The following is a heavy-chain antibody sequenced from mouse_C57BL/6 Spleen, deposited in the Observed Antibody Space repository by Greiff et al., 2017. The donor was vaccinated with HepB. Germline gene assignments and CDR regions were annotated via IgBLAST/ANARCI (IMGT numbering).Heavy chain of an antibody. D-gene: IGHD1-1*02. CDR1: GFTFSNYW. CDR2: IRLKSDNYAT. CDR3: TGGLWAWFAY. V-gene: IGHV6-3*01. Sequence: DVMLVESGGGLVQPGGSMKLSCVASGFTFSNYWMNWVRQSPEKGLEWVAQIRLKSDNYATHYAESVKGRFTISRDDSKSSVYLQMNNLRAEDTGMYYCTGGLWAWFAYWGQGTLVTVSA. J-gene: IGHJ3*01.